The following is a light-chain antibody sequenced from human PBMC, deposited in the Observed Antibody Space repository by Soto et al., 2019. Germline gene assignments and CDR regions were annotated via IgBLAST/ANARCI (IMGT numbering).Light chain of an antibody. J-gene: IGKJ4*01. CDR2: DAS. Sequence: DIQMTQSPSTLSASVGDRLTITCRASQSISHWLAWYQQKPGKAPKLLIYDASSLESGVPSRFSGSGSGTEFTLTISSLQPDDFATYYCQQYNDYSPFTFGGGTKV. CDR1: QSISHW. V-gene: IGKV1-5*01. CDR3: QQYNDYSPFT.